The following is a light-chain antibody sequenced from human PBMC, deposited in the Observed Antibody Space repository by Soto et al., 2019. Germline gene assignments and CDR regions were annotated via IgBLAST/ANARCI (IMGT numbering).Light chain of an antibody. J-gene: IGKJ4*01. CDR1: QGVGRT. Sequence: EILMTQSPATLSVSPGETVTLSCWASQGVGRTLAWYQQKPGQTPRLLIDNADTRATGVPARFSGSGSGTEFTLTINSLQSEDSAVYYCQRYNDWPLTFGGGTKVEIK. CDR3: QRYNDWPLT. V-gene: IGKV3-15*01. CDR2: NAD.